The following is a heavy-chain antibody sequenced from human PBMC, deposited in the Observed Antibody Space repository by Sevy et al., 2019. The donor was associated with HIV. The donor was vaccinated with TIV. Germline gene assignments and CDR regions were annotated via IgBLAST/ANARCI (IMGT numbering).Heavy chain of an antibody. V-gene: IGHV3-30*09. D-gene: IGHD1-1*01. J-gene: IGHJ5*02. CDR1: EFTFSDYA. Sequence: GGSLRLSCTASEFTFSDYAMHWVRQTPGKGLEWVAIVSDDGIKDDYADSVKGRFAISRDNSRNILYLQMNSLTPDDTAVYFCVKEATAHRKIRFCFGDNCFYNRFDIWGQGVLVTVSS. CDR3: VKEATAHRKIRFCFGDNCFYNRFDI. CDR2: VSDDGIKD.